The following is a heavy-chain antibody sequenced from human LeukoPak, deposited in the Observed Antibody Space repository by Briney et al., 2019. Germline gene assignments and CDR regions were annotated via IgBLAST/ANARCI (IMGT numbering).Heavy chain of an antibody. D-gene: IGHD2-15*01. CDR1: GGSFSGYY. J-gene: IGHJ5*02. CDR3: ARFEPVSRGYCSGGSCDDAPWFDP. V-gene: IGHV4-34*01. CDR2: INHSGST. Sequence: SETLSLTCAVYGGSFSGYYWSWIRQPPGKGLEWIGEINHSGSTNYNPSLKSRVTISVDTSKNQFSLKLSSVTAADTAVYYCARFEPVSRGYCSGGSCDDAPWFDPWGQGTLVTVSS.